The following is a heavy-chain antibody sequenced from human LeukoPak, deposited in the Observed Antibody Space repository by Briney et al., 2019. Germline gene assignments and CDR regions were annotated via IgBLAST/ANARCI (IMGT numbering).Heavy chain of an antibody. CDR3: ARDATGWYVGTFCDS. CDR1: GFTFSTYS. CDR2: ISGSSSTI. V-gene: IGHV3-48*04. Sequence: GGSLRLSCAASGFTFSTYSMIWVRQAPGKGLEWVSYISGSSSTIYYADSVKGRFTISRDNAKNSVYLQMNSLRVEGTAVYYCARDATGWYVGTFCDSWGQGTLVTVSS. D-gene: IGHD6-19*01. J-gene: IGHJ4*02.